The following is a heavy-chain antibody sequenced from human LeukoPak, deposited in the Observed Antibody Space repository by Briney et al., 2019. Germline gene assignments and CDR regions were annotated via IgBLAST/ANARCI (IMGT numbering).Heavy chain of an antibody. CDR1: GGSFSGYY. Sequence: SETLSLTCAVYGGSFSGYYWSWIRQPPGKGLEWIGEINHSGSTNYNPSLKSRVTISVDTSKNQLSLKLSSVTAADTAVYYCARGRTVGVTHFDYWGQGTLVTVSS. CDR3: ARGRTVGVTHFDY. J-gene: IGHJ4*02. CDR2: INHSGST. D-gene: IGHD1-26*01. V-gene: IGHV4-34*01.